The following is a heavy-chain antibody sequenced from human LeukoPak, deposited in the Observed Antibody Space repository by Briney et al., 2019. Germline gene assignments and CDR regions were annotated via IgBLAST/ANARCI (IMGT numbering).Heavy chain of an antibody. J-gene: IGHJ6*02. Sequence: SETLSLTCTVSGGSISSSSYYWGWIRQPPGKGLEWIGSIYYSGSTYYNPSLKSRVTISVDTSKNQFSLKLSSVTAADTAVYYCARHLYYYDIDGMDVWGQGTTVTVSS. V-gene: IGHV4-39*01. D-gene: IGHD3-22*01. CDR1: GGSISSSSYY. CDR3: ARHLYYYDIDGMDV. CDR2: IYYSGST.